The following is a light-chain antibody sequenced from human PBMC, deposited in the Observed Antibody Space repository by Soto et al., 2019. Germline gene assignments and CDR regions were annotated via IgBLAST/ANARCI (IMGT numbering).Light chain of an antibody. V-gene: IGKV3-15*01. J-gene: IGKJ4*01. Sequence: EIVMTQSPATLSVSPGERATLSCRASQSVSSNLAWYQQKPGQAPRLLIYGASTRATGIPARFSGSGSGTEFTLTISSLQSEDFAVDYCQLYNNWPPLTFGGGTKVEIK. CDR1: QSVSSN. CDR3: QLYNNWPPLT. CDR2: GAS.